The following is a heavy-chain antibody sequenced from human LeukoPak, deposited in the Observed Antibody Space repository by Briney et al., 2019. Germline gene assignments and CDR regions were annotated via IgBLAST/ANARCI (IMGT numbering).Heavy chain of an antibody. V-gene: IGHV4-34*01. CDR3: ARGGRSYYDFFSPLYYFDS. CDR2: SNDSGGT. J-gene: IGHJ4*02. D-gene: IGHD3-3*01. CDR1: GGAFSGYY. Sequence: SETLSLTCAVYGGAFSGYYWSWIRQPPGKRLEWVGESNDSGGTNYNPSLKSRVTISADKSKNQVSLKLTSVTAADTAVYYCARGGRSYYDFFSPLYYFDSWGQGTLVTVSS.